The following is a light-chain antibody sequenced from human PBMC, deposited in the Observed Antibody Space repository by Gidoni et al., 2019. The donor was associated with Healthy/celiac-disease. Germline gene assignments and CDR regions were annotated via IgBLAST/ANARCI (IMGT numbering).Light chain of an antibody. CDR1: QDISNY. V-gene: IGKV1-33*01. CDR3: QQYDNLPPKLT. J-gene: IGKJ4*01. CDR2: DAS. Sequence: DIQMTQSPSSLSASVGDRVTITCQASQDISNYLNWYQQKPGKAPKLLIYDASNLETGVPSRFSGSGSGTDFNFTISSLQPEDIATYYCQQYDNLPPKLTFXGXTKVEIK.